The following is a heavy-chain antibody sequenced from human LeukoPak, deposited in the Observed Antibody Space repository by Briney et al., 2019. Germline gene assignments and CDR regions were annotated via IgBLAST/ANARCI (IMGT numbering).Heavy chain of an antibody. CDR3: ARDRGSTMVRSFDI. V-gene: IGHV3-48*03. CDR2: ISSSGGTM. Sequence: PGGPLRLSCGASGFTYSSYEMNWPPQGPGKGLEWVSYISSSGGTMYYADSVMGRFTISRDNAKNTLYLHMNSLRAEDTALYYCARDRGSTMVRSFDIWGQGTMVTVSS. J-gene: IGHJ3*02. CDR1: GFTYSSYE. D-gene: IGHD4/OR15-4a*01.